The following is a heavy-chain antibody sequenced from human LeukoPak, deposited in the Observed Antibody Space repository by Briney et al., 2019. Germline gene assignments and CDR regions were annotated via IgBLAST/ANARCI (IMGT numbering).Heavy chain of an antibody. CDR3: ASDYCGGDCSHI. D-gene: IGHD2-21*02. Sequence: GGSLTLSCAASGFTFSDLYMDWVRQAPGKGLEWVGRISTKASSYTTEYAASVKGRFTISRDDSKNSLYLQMNSLKTEDTAVYYCASDYCGGDCSHIWGQGTLVTVSS. J-gene: IGHJ4*02. CDR2: ISTKASSYTT. CDR1: GFTFSDLY. V-gene: IGHV3-72*01.